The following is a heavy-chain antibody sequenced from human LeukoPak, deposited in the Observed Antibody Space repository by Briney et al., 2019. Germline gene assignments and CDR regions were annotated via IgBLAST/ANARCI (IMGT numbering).Heavy chain of an antibody. D-gene: IGHD7-27*01. J-gene: IGHJ4*02. V-gene: IGHV1-2*02. CDR3: ARDVTGDGLVYLDY. CDR2: INCKSGVT. CDR1: GYTFSDYN. Sequence: ASVKVSCKASGYTFSDYNIQWVRQAPGQGLEWMGGINCKSGVTEYGQRFQGRVTVTRDTSISTAYMELSRLRSDDTAVYYCARDVTGDGLVYLDYWGLGTLVTVSS.